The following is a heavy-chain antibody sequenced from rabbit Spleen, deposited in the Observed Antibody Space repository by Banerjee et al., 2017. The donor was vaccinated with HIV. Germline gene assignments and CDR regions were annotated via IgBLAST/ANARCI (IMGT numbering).Heavy chain of an antibody. CDR3: ARDAGTSFSTYGMDL. D-gene: IGHD8-1*01. CDR2: INAVTGKA. CDR1: GFSFSNKAV. J-gene: IGHJ6*01. Sequence: QEQLVEYGGDLVQPEGSLTLTCKASGFSFSNKAVMCWVRQAPGKGLEWIACINAVTGKAVYASWAKGRFTFSKTSSTTVTLQMTSLTAVDTATYFCARDAGTSFSTYGMDLWGPGTLVTVS. V-gene: IGHV1S45*01.